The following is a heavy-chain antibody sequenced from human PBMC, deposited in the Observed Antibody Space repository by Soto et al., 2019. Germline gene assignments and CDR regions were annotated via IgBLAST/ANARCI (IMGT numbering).Heavy chain of an antibody. CDR2: IIPIFGTA. CDR3: ARRRSTVLPPLA. Sequence: QVQLVQSGAEVKKPGSSVKVSCTASGGTCSSYAISWLRQAPGQGLEWMGGIIPIFGTANYAQKFQGRVTITADESTSTAYMELSSLRSEDTAVYYCARRRSTVLPPLAWGQGTLVTVSS. CDR1: GGTCSSYA. J-gene: IGHJ5*02. D-gene: IGHD4-17*01. V-gene: IGHV1-69*01.